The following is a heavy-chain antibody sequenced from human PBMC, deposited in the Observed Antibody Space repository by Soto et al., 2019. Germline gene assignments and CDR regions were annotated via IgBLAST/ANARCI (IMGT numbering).Heavy chain of an antibody. D-gene: IGHD6-13*01. CDR2: INHSGST. V-gene: IGHV4-34*01. CDR1: GGSFSGYY. Sequence: SETLSLTCAVYGGSFSGYYWSWIRQPPGKGLEWIGEINHSGSTNYNPSLKSRVTISVDTSKNQFSRKLSSVTAADTAVYYCARGRIAAAGTGYFQHWGQGTLVTVSS. J-gene: IGHJ1*01. CDR3: ARGRIAAAGTGYFQH.